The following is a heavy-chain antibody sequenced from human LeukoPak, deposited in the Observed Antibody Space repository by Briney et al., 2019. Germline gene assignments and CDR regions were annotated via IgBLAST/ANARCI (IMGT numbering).Heavy chain of an antibody. CDR3: ARRGVYYYDRGALDY. D-gene: IGHD3-22*01. Sequence: ASVKVSCKASGYTFTGYYMHWVRQAPGQGLEWMGWINPNSGGTNYAQKFQGRVTMTRDTSISTAYMELSRLRSDDTAVYYRARRGVYYYDRGALDYWGQGTLVTVSS. CDR1: GYTFTGYY. CDR2: INPNSGGT. V-gene: IGHV1-2*02. J-gene: IGHJ4*02.